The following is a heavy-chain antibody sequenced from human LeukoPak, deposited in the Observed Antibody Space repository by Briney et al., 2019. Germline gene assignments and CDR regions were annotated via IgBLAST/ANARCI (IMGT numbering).Heavy chain of an antibody. CDR3: ARDVDYGDNYYYYGMDV. V-gene: IGHV6-1*01. D-gene: IGHD4-17*01. Sequence: SQTLSLTCAISGDSVSSNSAAWNWIRQSPSRGLEWLGRTYYRSKWYNDYAVSVNSRITINPDTSKNQFSLQLNSVTPEDTAVYYCARDVDYGDNYYYYGMDVWGQGTTVTVSS. CDR1: GDSVSSNSAA. J-gene: IGHJ6*02. CDR2: TYYRSKWYN.